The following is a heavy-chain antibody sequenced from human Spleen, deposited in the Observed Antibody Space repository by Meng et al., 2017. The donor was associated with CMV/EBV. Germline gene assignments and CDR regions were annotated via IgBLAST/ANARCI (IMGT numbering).Heavy chain of an antibody. Sequence: GESLKISCAASGFTFSSYWMTWVRQAPGKGLEWVANIKEDGSEKYYVDSVKGRFTISRDNARNSLYLQMNSLRAEDTAVYYCAKVGFGYSYGYADWGQGTLVTVSS. D-gene: IGHD5-18*01. CDR3: AKVGFGYSYGYAD. CDR2: IKEDGSEK. CDR1: GFTFSSYW. V-gene: IGHV3-7*01. J-gene: IGHJ1*01.